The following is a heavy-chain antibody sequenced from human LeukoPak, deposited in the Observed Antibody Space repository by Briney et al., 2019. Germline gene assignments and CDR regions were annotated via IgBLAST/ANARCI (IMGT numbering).Heavy chain of an antibody. D-gene: IGHD6-13*01. V-gene: IGHV3-30*01. Sequence: SLRLSCAASGVTFSNYAMHWLRQAPGKGLEWVAVISHDGSNKYYADSVKGRFTISRDNSKNTLYLQMNSLRAEDTAVYYCARDKSTPGIAAVGGNWFDPWGQGTLVTVSS. CDR3: ARDKSTPGIAAVGGNWFDP. CDR1: GVTFSNYA. J-gene: IGHJ5*02. CDR2: ISHDGSNK.